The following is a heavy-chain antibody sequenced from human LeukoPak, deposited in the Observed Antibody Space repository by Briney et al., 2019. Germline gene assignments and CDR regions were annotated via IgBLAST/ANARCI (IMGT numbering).Heavy chain of an antibody. CDR3: VRSSRYCSSTSCLYY. V-gene: IGHV3-23*01. Sequence: GGSLRLSCAASGFTFSSYAMSWVRQAPGKGLEWVSAISGSGGSTYYADSVKGRFTISRDNSKNTLYLQMNSLRAEDMAVYYCVRSSRYCSSTSCLYYWGQGTLVTVSS. CDR1: GFTFSSYA. J-gene: IGHJ4*02. CDR2: ISGSGGST. D-gene: IGHD2-2*01.